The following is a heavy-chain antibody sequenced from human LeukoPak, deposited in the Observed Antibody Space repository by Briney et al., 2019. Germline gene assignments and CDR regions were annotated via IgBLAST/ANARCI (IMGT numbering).Heavy chain of an antibody. CDR1: GGSISSGDYY. CDR3: ARAGIMITFGGVIVTFDY. Sequence: PSETLSLTCTVSGGSISSGDYYWSWIRQPPGKGLEWIGYIYYSGSTYYNPSLKSRVTISVDTSKNQFSLKLSSVTAADTAVYYCARAGIMITFGGVIVTFDYWGQGTLVTVSS. D-gene: IGHD3-16*01. V-gene: IGHV4-30-4*01. J-gene: IGHJ4*02. CDR2: IYYSGST.